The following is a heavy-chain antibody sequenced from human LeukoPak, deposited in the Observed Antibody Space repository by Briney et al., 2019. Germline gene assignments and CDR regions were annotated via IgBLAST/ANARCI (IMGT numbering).Heavy chain of an antibody. J-gene: IGHJ5*02. CDR1: GFTFSSYW. D-gene: IGHD6-6*01. V-gene: IGHV3-7*01. CDR3: AREGQLAAYNWFDP. CDR2: IKQDGSEK. Sequence: PGGSLRLSCAASGFTFSSYWMSWVRQAPGKGLEWVANIKQDGSEKYYVDSVKGRFTISRGNAKNSLYLQMNSLRAEDTAVYYCAREGQLAAYNWFDPWGQGTLVTVSS.